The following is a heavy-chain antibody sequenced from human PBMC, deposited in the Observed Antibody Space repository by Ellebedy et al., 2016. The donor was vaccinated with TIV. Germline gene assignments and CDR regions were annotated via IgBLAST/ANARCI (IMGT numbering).Heavy chain of an antibody. CDR1: GGSISRYF. Sequence: MPSETLSLTCTVSGGSISRYFWTWIRQPPGKGLEWIGDIYYSGNTYYTPSLKSRASMSVDTSNNHFSLRLNSVTAADTAVYYCVRGRGIAVAGTYEDTWFDPWGQGTLVTVSS. D-gene: IGHD6-19*01. J-gene: IGHJ5*02. V-gene: IGHV4-59*01. CDR2: IYYSGNT. CDR3: VRGRGIAVAGTYEDTWFDP.